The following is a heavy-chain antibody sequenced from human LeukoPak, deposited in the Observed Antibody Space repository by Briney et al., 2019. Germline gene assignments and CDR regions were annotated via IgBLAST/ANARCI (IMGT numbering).Heavy chain of an antibody. J-gene: IGHJ4*02. CDR2: ISAYNGNT. D-gene: IGHD2-15*01. CDR3: ARGSVGYCSGGSCYSALGY. Sequence: ASVKVSCKASGYTFTSYGISWVRQAPGQGLEWMGWISAYNGNTNYAQKLQGRVTMTTDTSTSTAYMELRSLRSDDTAVYYCARGSVGYCSGGSCYSALGYWGQGTLVTVSS. V-gene: IGHV1-18*01. CDR1: GYTFTSYG.